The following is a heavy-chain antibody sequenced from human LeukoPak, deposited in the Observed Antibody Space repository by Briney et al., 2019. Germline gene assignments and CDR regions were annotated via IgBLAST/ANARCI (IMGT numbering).Heavy chain of an antibody. V-gene: IGHV4-39*01. Sequence: PSEALSFTCTVSGGSISSGGYYWSWIRQPPGKGLEWIGEINHSGSTNHNPSLKSRVTLSVDTSKKQFSLKLSSVTAEDTAVYYCARKGWGFPWDHWGQGTLVTVSS. CDR3: ARKGWGFPWDH. J-gene: IGHJ4*02. CDR2: INHSGST. CDR1: GGSISSGGYY. D-gene: IGHD6-19*01.